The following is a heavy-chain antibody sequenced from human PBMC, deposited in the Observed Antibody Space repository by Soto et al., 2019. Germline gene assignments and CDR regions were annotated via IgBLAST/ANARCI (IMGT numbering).Heavy chain of an antibody. J-gene: IGHJ4*02. CDR1: GGSVSSSSYY. CDR3: GRLEGLATISYYFDY. CDR2: VYYSGGT. D-gene: IGHD3-9*01. Sequence: TSETLSLTCTVPGGSVSSSSYYLGWVRPPPGKGLEWIGSVYYSGGTYYNPSLESRVTISVDKSKNQFSLKLMSLSAADTAVYYCGRLEGLATISYYFDYWGQGALVTVSS. V-gene: IGHV4-39*01.